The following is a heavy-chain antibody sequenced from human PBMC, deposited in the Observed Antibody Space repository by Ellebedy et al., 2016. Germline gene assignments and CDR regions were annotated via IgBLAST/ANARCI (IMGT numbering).Heavy chain of an antibody. CDR1: GFSLSTSGVT. CDR3: AHRTTVTSVDY. CDR2: IYGNDDK. J-gene: IGHJ4*02. Sequence: SGPTLVKPTQTLTLTCTFSGFSLSTSGVTVGWVRQPPGKALEWLAFIYGNDDKRYSPSLKSRLTITKDTSKNQVVLTMTNMDPVDTATYYCAHRTTVTSVDYWGQGTLVTVSS. V-gene: IGHV2-5*01. D-gene: IGHD4-11*01.